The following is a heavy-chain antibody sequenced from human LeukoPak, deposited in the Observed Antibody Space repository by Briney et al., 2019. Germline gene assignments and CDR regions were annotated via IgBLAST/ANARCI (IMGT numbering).Heavy chain of an antibody. CDR1: GFAFSAYW. J-gene: IGHJ4*02. CDR2: ITTDGSDS. D-gene: IGHD3/OR15-3a*01. V-gene: IGHV3-74*01. Sequence: GGSLRLSCEVSGFAFSAYWMSWVRQAPGKGLEWVSRITTDGSDSGYADPVKGRFTVSRDNAKNTLYLQMNSLRVEDTAVYYCATSKDGLGDYWGRGTLVTVSS. CDR3: ATSKDGLGDY.